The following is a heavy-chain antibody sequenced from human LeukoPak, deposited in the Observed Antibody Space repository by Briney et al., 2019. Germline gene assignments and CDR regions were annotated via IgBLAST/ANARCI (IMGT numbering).Heavy chain of an antibody. D-gene: IGHD3-10*01. CDR1: GFTFSSYG. J-gene: IGHJ4*02. V-gene: IGHV3-30*18. CDR3: AKELYFGSGSYPDY. Sequence: PGRSLRLSCAASGFTFSSYGMHWVRQAPGKGLEWVAVISHDGSDNHYADSVKGRFTISRDNSKNTVYPQMSSLRPEDTAVYFCAKELYFGSGSYPDYWGQGTLVRVSS. CDR2: ISHDGSDN.